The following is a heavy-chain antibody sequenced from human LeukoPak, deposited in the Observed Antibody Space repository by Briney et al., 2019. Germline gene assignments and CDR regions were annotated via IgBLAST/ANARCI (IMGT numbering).Heavy chain of an antibody. Sequence: GGSLRLSCAASGFTFSSYSMNWVRQAPGKGLEWASSISSSSSYIYYADSVKGRFTISRDNAKNSLYLQMNSLRAEDTAVYYCARDRRAGSALLHEFDYWGQGTLVTVSS. CDR2: ISSSSSYI. J-gene: IGHJ4*02. CDR3: ARDRRAGSALLHEFDY. CDR1: GFTFSSYS. V-gene: IGHV3-21*01. D-gene: IGHD6-19*01.